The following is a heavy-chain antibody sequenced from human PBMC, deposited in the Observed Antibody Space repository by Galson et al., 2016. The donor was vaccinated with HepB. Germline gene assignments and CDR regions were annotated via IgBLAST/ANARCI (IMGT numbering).Heavy chain of an antibody. D-gene: IGHD3-10*01. V-gene: IGHV3-53*01. CDR3: AVFIERVPS. CDR1: GFTVSSHY. J-gene: IGHJ5*02. CDR2: MYFGDIT. Sequence: SLRLSCAASGFTVSSHYMTWVRQAPGKGLEWVSVMYFGDITYYADSVKGRFTISRDNSKNTLYLQMNRLRADDTAVYYCAVFIERVPSWGQGTLVTVSS.